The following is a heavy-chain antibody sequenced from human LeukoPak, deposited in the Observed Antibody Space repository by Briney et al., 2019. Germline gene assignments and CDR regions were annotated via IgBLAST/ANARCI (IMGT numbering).Heavy chain of an antibody. V-gene: IGHV4-39*01. CDR1: GGSISSSSYY. CDR3: ARHARRYYYYYGMDV. CDR2: IYYSGST. Sequence: SETLSLTCTVSGGSISSSSYYWGWIRQPPGKGLEWSGSIYYSGSTYYNPSLKSRVTISVDTSKNQFSLKLSSVTAADTAVYYCARHARRYYYYYGMDVWGQGTTVTVSS. J-gene: IGHJ6*02.